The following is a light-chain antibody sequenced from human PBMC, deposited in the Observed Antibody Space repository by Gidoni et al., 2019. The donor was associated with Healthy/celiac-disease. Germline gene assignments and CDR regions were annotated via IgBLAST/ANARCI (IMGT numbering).Light chain of an antibody. CDR3: QPGYSTPYT. V-gene: IGKV1-39*01. CDR2: AAA. Sequence: DIQMTQSPSSLSASVGDRVTITCRASQSITSYLNWYQQKPGKAPKLLIYAAASLQSGDPSRFSGSGSGTDFTLTISSLQPEDFATYYCQPGYSTPYTFGQGTKLEIK. CDR1: QSITSY. J-gene: IGKJ2*01.